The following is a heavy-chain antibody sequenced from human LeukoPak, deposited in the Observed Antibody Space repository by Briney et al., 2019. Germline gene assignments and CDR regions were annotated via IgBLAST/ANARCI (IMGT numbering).Heavy chain of an antibody. Sequence: GASVKVSCKASGYTFTTYYVHWVRQAPGQGLEWMGIINPSGGSTTYAQKFRGRLTMTRDMSTSTVYMELSSLRSEDTAVYYCARDRAVRYSFDIWTQGTMVTVSS. J-gene: IGHJ3*02. CDR2: INPSGGST. D-gene: IGHD3-9*01. CDR1: GYTFTTYY. V-gene: IGHV1-46*01. CDR3: ARDRAVRYSFDI.